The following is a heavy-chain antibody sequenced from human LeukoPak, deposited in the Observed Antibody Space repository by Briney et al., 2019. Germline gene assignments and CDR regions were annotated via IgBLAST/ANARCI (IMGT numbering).Heavy chain of an antibody. CDR1: VYTFSGHY. J-gene: IGHJ4*02. Sequence: ASVNVSCKASVYTFSGHYMHWVRQAPGQGLEWMGWIKPSSGATNYAQKFRGRVTMTRDTSNRTSYMELSRLRSDDTALYYCASCYYDSSGYYYFDYWGQGTLVTVSS. CDR3: ASCYYDSSGYYYFDY. CDR2: IKPSSGAT. D-gene: IGHD3-22*01. V-gene: IGHV1-2*02.